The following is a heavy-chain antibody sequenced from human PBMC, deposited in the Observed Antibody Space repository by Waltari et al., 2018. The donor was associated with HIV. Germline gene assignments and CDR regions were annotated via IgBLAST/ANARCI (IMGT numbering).Heavy chain of an antibody. V-gene: IGHV3-49*04. CDR2: TRSKTYGGTT. CDR1: GFTFGVYA. CDR3: SRVGAAAAVTLDY. Sequence: EVQLVESGGGLVQPGRSLRLSCTASGFTFGVYAMSWVRQAPGGGLGGVGVTRSKTYGGTTEYAASVKSRFTISRDDSKSIAYLQMNSLKSEDTAVYYCSRVGAAAAVTLDYWGQGTLVTVSS. D-gene: IGHD6-13*01. J-gene: IGHJ4*02.